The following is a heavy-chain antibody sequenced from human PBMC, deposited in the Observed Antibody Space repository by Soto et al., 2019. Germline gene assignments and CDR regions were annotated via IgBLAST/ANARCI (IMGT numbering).Heavy chain of an antibody. J-gene: IGHJ4*02. Sequence: EVQLVESGGGLVKPGGSLRLSCAASGFTFSNAWMSWVRQAPGKGLEWVGRIKSKTDGGTTDYAAPVKGRFTISRDDSKNTLYLQMNSLKTEDTAVYFCTTDWAIFGGFDYWGQGTLVIVSS. CDR2: IKSKTDGGTT. CDR1: GFTFSNAW. CDR3: TTDWAIFGGFDY. D-gene: IGHD3-3*01. V-gene: IGHV3-15*01.